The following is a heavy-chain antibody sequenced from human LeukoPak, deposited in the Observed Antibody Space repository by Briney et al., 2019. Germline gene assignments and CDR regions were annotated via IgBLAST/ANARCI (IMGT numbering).Heavy chain of an antibody. J-gene: IGHJ4*02. Sequence: GGSLRLSCAASGFTFSNYGMHWVRQAPGKGLEWVAVITYDGNNTYYADSVKGRFTISRDNSKNTLYLQMNSLRAEDTAVYYCAKEMATTNSWGQGTLVTVSS. CDR3: AKEMATTNS. CDR1: GFTFSNYG. V-gene: IGHV3-30*18. CDR2: ITYDGNNT. D-gene: IGHD1-26*01.